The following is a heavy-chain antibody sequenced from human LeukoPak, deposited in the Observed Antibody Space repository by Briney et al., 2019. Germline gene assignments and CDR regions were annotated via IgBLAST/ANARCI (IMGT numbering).Heavy chain of an antibody. CDR2: IYYNGSS. CDR3: ARDRSVVVTANYIPWYFDL. Sequence: PSETLSLTCTVSGGSITSHFWSWIRQSPGKGLEWIGNIYYNGSSNYNPSLKSRVTISVDTSKKQFSLKLSSVTAADTAVYYCARDRSVVVTANYIPWYFDLWGRGTLVTVSS. D-gene: IGHD2-21*02. CDR1: GGSITSHF. V-gene: IGHV4-59*11. J-gene: IGHJ2*01.